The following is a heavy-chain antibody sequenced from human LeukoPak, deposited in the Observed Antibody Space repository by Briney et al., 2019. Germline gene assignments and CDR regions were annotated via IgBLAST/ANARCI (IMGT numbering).Heavy chain of an antibody. CDR3: ARLRGAYCTCAVCHYHYYMDV. CDR2: IFYRGNT. J-gene: IGHJ6*03. Sequence: SETLSLTCSVSGGSITSSDYYWGWIRQPPGKCLEWIGIIFYRGNTYHNPSLKSRVTMSVDTSKNQFSLNLRSVTAADTAVYYCARLRGAYCTCAVCHYHYYMDVWGKGTTLAVSS. D-gene: IGHD2-8*02. V-gene: IGHV4-39*01. CDR1: GGSITSSDYY.